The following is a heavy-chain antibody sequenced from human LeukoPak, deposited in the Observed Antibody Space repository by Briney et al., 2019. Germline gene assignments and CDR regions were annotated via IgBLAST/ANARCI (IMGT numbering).Heavy chain of an antibody. Sequence: PGGSLRLSCAASGFTFSNYGMHWVRQAPGKGLEWVAAISYDGSTKYYADSVKGRFTSSRDNSKNTLYLQMNSLRPEDTAVYYCAKDSSVWVVGDISFFDYWGQGTLVTVSS. CDR2: ISYDGSTK. CDR1: GFTFSNYG. D-gene: IGHD1-26*01. V-gene: IGHV3-30*18. CDR3: AKDSSVWVVGDISFFDY. J-gene: IGHJ4*02.